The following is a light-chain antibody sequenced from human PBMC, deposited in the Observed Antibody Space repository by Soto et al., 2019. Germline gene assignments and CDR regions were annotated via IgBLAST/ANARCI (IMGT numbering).Light chain of an antibody. V-gene: IGLV2-14*01. CDR3: SSFTSSVTNV. CDR2: DVR. CDR1: SSDVGGHNS. Sequence: QSALTQPASVSGSPGQSITISCTGTSSDVGGHNSVSWYRQDPGKAPKLMIYDVRNRPSGVSYRFSCSKSGNTASLTISGLQIGDEADYYCSSFTSSVTNVFGTGTKLTVL. J-gene: IGLJ1*01.